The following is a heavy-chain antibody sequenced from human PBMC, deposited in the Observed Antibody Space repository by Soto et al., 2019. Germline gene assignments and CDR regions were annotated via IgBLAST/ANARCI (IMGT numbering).Heavy chain of an antibody. CDR1: GGSISSSSYS. CDR2: IYYSGST. V-gene: IGHV4-39*01. CDR3: GRQPGHCGSTTCFGYYSVDV. Sequence: QLQLQESGPRLVKPSETLSLTCSFSGGSISSSSYSWGWIRQPPGKGLEWIGTIYYSGSTHYNPSLEGRVAISADTPNNQLSLRLSSVTAADTAVYYCGRQPGHCGSTTCFGYYSVDVWGQGTTVTVS. J-gene: IGHJ6*02. D-gene: IGHD2-2*01.